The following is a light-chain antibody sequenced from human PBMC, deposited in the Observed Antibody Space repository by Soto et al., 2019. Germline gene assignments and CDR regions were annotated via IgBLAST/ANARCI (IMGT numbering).Light chain of an antibody. Sequence: DIQMTQSRSALSASVGDRVTITCRASQSISRWLAWYQQKSGKAPKLLIHDASSLESGVPSRFSGSGSGTEFTLTISSLQPDDFATYYCQHYNSYSPWTFGQGTKVDIK. CDR1: QSISRW. CDR3: QHYNSYSPWT. CDR2: DAS. J-gene: IGKJ1*01. V-gene: IGKV1-5*01.